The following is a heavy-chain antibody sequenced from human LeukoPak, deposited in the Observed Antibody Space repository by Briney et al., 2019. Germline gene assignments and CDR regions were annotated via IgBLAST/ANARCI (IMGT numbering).Heavy chain of an antibody. CDR2: IIPIFGTA. V-gene: IGHV1-69*05. D-gene: IGHD4-11*01. J-gene: IGHJ6*03. CDR3: ARSPSTVRNRYYYYMDV. Sequence: ASVKVSCKASGGTFSSYAISWVRQAPGQGPEWMGGIIPIFGTANYAQKFQGRVTITTDESTSTAYMELSSLRSEDTAVYYCARSPSTVRNRYYYYMDVWGKGTTVTVSS. CDR1: GGTFSSYA.